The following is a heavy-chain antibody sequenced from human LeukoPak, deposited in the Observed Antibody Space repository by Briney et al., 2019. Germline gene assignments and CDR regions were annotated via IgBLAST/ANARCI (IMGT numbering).Heavy chain of an antibody. J-gene: IGHJ6*02. V-gene: IGHV3-66*01. CDR2: TYSGGST. CDR1: GFTVSSNY. CDR3: ARDCSSTSCKGYYYGMDV. Sequence: PGGSLRLSCAASGFTVSSNYMSWVRQAPGKGLEWVSVTYSGGSTYYADSVKGRFTISRDNSKNTVYLQMNNLRAEDTAVYYCARDCSSTSCKGYYYGMDVWGQGTTVTVSS. D-gene: IGHD2-2*01.